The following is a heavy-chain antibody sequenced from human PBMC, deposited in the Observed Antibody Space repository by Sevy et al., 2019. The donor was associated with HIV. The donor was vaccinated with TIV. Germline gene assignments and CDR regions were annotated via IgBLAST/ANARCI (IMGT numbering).Heavy chain of an antibody. CDR3: ARDRGFCSSTSCDDWDYYGMDV. CDR2: ISSRGNTI. D-gene: IGHD2-2*01. V-gene: IGHV3-11*01. Sequence: GGSLRLSCAASGFIFSDYYMSWIRQAPGKGLEWVSYISSRGNTIYYTDSVKGRFTISRENTKKLLFLQMNSLRAEDPAVYYCARDRGFCSSTSCDDWDYYGMDVWGQGTTVTVSS. CDR1: GFIFSDYY. J-gene: IGHJ6*02.